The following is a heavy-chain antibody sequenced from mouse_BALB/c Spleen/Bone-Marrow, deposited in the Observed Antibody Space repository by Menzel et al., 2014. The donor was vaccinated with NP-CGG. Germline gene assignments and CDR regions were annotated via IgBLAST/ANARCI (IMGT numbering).Heavy chain of an antibody. D-gene: IGHD1-1*01. CDR1: GYTFTSYW. Sequence: QVQLQQSGAELVKPGASVKMSCKASGYTFTSYWMHWVKQRPGQGLEWIGVIDPSDSYTSYNQKFKGKATLTVDTSSSTAYMQLSSLTSEDSAVYHCTRWGTTVVAYYAMDYWGQGTSVTVSS. J-gene: IGHJ4*01. CDR3: TRWGTTVVAYYAMDY. V-gene: IGHV1S127*01. CDR2: IDPSDSYT.